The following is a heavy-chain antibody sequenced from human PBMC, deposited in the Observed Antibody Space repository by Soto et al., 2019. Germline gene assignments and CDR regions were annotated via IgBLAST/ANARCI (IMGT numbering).Heavy chain of an antibody. J-gene: IGHJ6*02. Sequence: PSETLSLTCTVSGGSISSYYWNWPRQPPGKGLEWIGYIYYSGSTTYNPSLKSRVTISVDTSKNQFSLKLSSVTAADTAVYYCARAHSLDVWGQGTTVTVSS. CDR1: GGSISSYY. CDR2: IYYSGST. V-gene: IGHV4-59*01. CDR3: ARAHSLDV. D-gene: IGHD2-21*01.